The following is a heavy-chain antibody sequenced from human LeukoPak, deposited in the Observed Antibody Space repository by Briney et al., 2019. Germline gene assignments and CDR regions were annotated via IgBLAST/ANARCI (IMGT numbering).Heavy chain of an antibody. CDR2: ISSVGSSK. D-gene: IGHD6-6*01. V-gene: IGHV3-48*03. J-gene: IGHJ4*02. CDR1: GFTFSTYE. Sequence: GGSLRLSCAASGFTFSTYEMTWVRQAPGKGLEWVSYISSVGSSKYYADSVKGRFTVSRDNAKNSLYLQMNSLRVEDTAVYYCAREPSSSSSSSFDYWGQGTLVTVSS. CDR3: AREPSSSSSSSFDY.